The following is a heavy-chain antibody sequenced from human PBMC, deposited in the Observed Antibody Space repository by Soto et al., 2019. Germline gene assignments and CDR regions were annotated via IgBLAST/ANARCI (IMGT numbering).Heavy chain of an antibody. CDR1: GGSISSSSYY. CDR2: IYYSGST. V-gene: IGHV4-39*01. D-gene: IGHD1-26*01. Sequence: QLQLQESGPGLVKPSETLSLTCTVSGGSISSSSYYWGWIRQPPGKGLEWIGSIYYSGSTYYNPSLKSRVTISVDTSKNQFSLKLSSVTAADTAVYYCARVLKYSGSCQIDYWGQGTLVTVSS. J-gene: IGHJ4*02. CDR3: ARVLKYSGSCQIDY.